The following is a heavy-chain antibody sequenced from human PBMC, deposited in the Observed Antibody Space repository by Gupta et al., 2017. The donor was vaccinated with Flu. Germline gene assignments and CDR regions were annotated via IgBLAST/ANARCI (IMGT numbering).Heavy chain of an antibody. V-gene: IGHV1-18*01. CDR1: GYTFTSYG. CDR2: ISAYNGNT. D-gene: IGHD3-10*01. Sequence: QVQLVQSGAEVKKPGASVKVSCKASGYTFTSYGISWVRQAPGQGLEWMGWISAYNGNTNYAKKLQGRVTMTTDTSTSTAYMEVRSLRSDDTAVYYCARSAWAIIGGEKNWFDPWGQGTLVTVSS. J-gene: IGHJ5*02. CDR3: ARSAWAIIGGEKNWFDP.